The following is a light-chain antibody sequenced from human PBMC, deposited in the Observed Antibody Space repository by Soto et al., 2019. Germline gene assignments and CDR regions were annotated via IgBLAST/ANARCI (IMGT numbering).Light chain of an antibody. CDR1: QSVSSS. V-gene: IGKV3-15*01. CDR2: GAS. Sequence: EIVMTQSPATLSVSPGERATLSCRASQSVSSSLAWYQQKPGQAPRLLIYGASTRATGIPARFSGSGSGTEFTLTISSLQSEDFAVYYCQQFYNWPPLYTFGQGTKLGIK. J-gene: IGKJ2*01. CDR3: QQFYNWPPLYT.